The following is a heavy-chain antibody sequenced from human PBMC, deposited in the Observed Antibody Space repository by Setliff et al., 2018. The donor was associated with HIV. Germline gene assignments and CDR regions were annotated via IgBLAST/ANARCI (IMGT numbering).Heavy chain of an antibody. Sequence: SETLSLTCAVSGYSIGTNEWWGWIRQPPGKGLAWIGYISNSGKIYYDPSLNSRVTLSADTSKNQLSLKLTSVTAEDTGVYYCARTVPHSAARDAFDIWGQGTVVTVSS. CDR3: ARTVPHSAARDAFDI. V-gene: IGHV4-28*05. D-gene: IGHD4-4*01. CDR2: ISNSGKI. J-gene: IGHJ3*02. CDR1: GYSIGTNEW.